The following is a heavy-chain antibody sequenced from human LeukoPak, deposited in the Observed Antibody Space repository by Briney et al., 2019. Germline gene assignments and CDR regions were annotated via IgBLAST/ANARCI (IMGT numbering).Heavy chain of an antibody. D-gene: IGHD3-10*01. V-gene: IGHV1-24*01. Sequence: ASVKVSLKVSGYILTELSMHWLRQAPGKGREWMGGFDPEDGETIYAQKFQGRVTMTEDTSTDTAYMELSSLRSEDTAVYYCATGKNYYGSGSYYYDYWGQGTLVTVSS. CDR1: GYILTELS. CDR3: ATGKNYYGSGSYYYDY. CDR2: FDPEDGET. J-gene: IGHJ4*02.